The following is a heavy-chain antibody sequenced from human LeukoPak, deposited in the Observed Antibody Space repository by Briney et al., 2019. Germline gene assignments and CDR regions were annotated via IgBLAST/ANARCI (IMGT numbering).Heavy chain of an antibody. CDR1: GGSINDYY. J-gene: IGHJ4*02. V-gene: IGHV4-59*03. CDR2: IYYRGTT. D-gene: IGHD3-10*01. CDR3: AGVFSGRRPFEL. Sequence: SETLSLTCTVSGGSINDYYWNWLRQPPGKGLEWIGFIYYRGTTNSNPSLKSRLTTSIDTSKKQFSLNLSSVTAADMAVYYCAGVFSGRRPFELWGQGTLVTVSS.